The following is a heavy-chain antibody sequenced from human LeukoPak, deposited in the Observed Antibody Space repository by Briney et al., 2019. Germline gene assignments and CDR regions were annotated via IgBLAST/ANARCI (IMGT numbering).Heavy chain of an antibody. J-gene: IGHJ4*02. Sequence: ASVKVSCKASGYTFTGYYMHWVRQAPGQGLEWMGWINPNSGGTNYAQKFQGGVTMTRDTSISTAYMELSRLRSDDTAVYYCVRGGDSSNRKRSLGFWGQGTLVTVSS. CDR3: VRGGDSSNRKRSLGF. CDR1: GYTFTGYY. CDR2: INPNSGGT. D-gene: IGHD6-13*01. V-gene: IGHV1-2*02.